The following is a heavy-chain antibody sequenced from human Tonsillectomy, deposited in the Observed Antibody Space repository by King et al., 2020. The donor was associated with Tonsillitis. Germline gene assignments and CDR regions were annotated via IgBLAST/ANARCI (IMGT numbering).Heavy chain of an antibody. CDR2: ITSKTDGGTT. Sequence: VQLVESGGGLVKPGGSLRLSCAASGFTFSNAWMSWVRQAPGKGLEWVGRITSKTDGGTTDYAAPVKGRFTISRDDSKNTLYLQMNSLKTEDTAVYYCTSSLVLEAFDIWGQGTMVTVSS. CDR3: TSSLVLEAFDI. J-gene: IGHJ3*02. D-gene: IGHD2-8*02. V-gene: IGHV3-15*01. CDR1: GFTFSNAW.